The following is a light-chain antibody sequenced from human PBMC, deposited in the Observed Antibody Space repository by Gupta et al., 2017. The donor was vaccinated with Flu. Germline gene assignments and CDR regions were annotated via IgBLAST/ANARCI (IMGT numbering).Light chain of an antibody. CDR1: SSNIGSNT. J-gene: IGLJ1*01. Sequence: SSNIGSNTVNWYQQVPSAAPKLLIYGNNQRPSGVPDRFSGSKSGTSASLAISGLQSEDEADYYCAAWDDSLNGYYVFGTGTRVTVL. CDR3: AAWDDSLNGYYV. V-gene: IGLV1-44*01. CDR2: GNN.